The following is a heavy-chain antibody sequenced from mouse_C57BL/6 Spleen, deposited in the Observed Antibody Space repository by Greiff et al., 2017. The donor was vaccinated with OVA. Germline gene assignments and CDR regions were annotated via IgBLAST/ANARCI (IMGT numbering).Heavy chain of an antibody. CDR3: ARTGYGNYFDY. Sequence: QVQLQQPGAELVRPGSSVKLSCKTSGNTFTSYWMDRVKQRPGQGLEWIGNIYPSDSETHYNQKFKDKATLTVDKSSSTAYMQLSSLTSEDSAVYYCARTGYGNYFDYWGQGTTLTVSS. CDR2: IYPSDSET. CDR1: GNTFTSYW. V-gene: IGHV1-61*01. J-gene: IGHJ2*01. D-gene: IGHD2-10*02.